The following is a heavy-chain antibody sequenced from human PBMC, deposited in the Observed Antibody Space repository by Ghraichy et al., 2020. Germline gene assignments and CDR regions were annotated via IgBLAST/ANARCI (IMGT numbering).Heavy chain of an antibody. J-gene: IGHJ3*02. V-gene: IGHV3-23*01. CDR2: ISGSGGST. D-gene: IGHD6-13*01. CDR3: AGEGYSSSWYPGPDAFDI. Sequence: GESLNISCAASGFTFSSYAMSWVRQAPGKGLEWVSAISGSGGSTYYADSVKGRFTISRDNSKNTLYLQMNSLRAEDTAVYYCAGEGYSSSWYPGPDAFDIWGQGTMVTVSS. CDR1: GFTFSSYA.